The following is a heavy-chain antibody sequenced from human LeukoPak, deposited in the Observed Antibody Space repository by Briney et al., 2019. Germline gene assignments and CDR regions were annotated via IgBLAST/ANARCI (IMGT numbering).Heavy chain of an antibody. V-gene: IGHV1-46*01. J-gene: IGHJ4*02. CDR1: GYTFTSYY. D-gene: IGHD3-3*01. CDR3: ARGSYDFWSGYSTPPGY. Sequence: GASVKVSCKASGYTFTSYYMHWVRQAPGQGLEWMGIINPSGGSTSYAQKFQGRVTMTRDMSTSTVYMELSSLRSEDTAVYYCARGSYDFWSGYSTPPGYWGQGTLVTVSS. CDR2: INPSGGST.